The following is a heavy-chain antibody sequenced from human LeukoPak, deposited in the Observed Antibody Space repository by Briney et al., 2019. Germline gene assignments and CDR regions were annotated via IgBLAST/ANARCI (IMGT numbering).Heavy chain of an antibody. J-gene: IGHJ5*02. CDR1: GFTFSFYA. D-gene: IGHD3-22*01. CDR2: ISYDGSNK. CDR3: ARDLALYYYDSSGYNNWFDP. V-gene: IGHV3-30*04. Sequence: GGSLRLSCAASGFTFSFYAMHWVRQAPGKGLEWVAVISYDGSNKYYADSVKGRFTISRDNSKNTLFLQMNSLRAEDTAVYYCARDLALYYYDSSGYNNWFDPWGQGTLVTVSS.